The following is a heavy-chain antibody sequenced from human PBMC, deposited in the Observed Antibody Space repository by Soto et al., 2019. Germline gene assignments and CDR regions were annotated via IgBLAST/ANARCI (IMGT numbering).Heavy chain of an antibody. D-gene: IGHD3-9*01. CDR1: GFTFSSYA. V-gene: IGHV3-23*01. J-gene: IGHJ5*02. CDR2: ISGSGGST. Sequence: EVQLLESGGGLVQPGGSLRLSCAASGFTFSSYAMSWVRQAPGKGLEWVSAISGSGGSTYYADSVKGRFTISRDNSNNKLYLQMNSLRAEDTAVYYCAKDLQSLTYYDILTGYYIRFDPWGQGTLVTVSS. CDR3: AKDLQSLTYYDILTGYYIRFDP.